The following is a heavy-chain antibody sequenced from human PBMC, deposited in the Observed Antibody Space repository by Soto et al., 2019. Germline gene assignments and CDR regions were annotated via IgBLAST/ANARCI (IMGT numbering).Heavy chain of an antibody. J-gene: IGHJ4*02. D-gene: IGHD3-10*01. CDR3: GRLYLPRYYFVSGTPQPQNFFAY. CDR2: ISSNGIT. V-gene: IGHV4-59*08. CDR1: GGSVSGHY. Sequence: PSETLSLTCTVSGGSVSGHYWSWIRQPPGKGLEWIGYISSNGITNYNPSLKSRITISVDTSKNQMSLNLTSVTAADTAVYYCGRLYLPRYYFVSGTPQPQNFFAYWGQGALDPV.